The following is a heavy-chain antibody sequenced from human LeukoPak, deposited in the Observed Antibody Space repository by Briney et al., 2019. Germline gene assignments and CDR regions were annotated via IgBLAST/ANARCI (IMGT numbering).Heavy chain of an antibody. CDR3: GRDPGRGAVDF. V-gene: IGHV3-7*01. Sequence: GGSLRLSCAGSGFTFSSSWMSWLRQAPGKGLEWVANIKEDGSEKYYVDSVEGRFTISRDNAKNSLYLQMNSVTVEDTAVYYCGRDPGRGAVDFWGQGTMVTVSS. J-gene: IGHJ3*01. CDR1: GFTFSSSW. CDR2: IKEDGSEK.